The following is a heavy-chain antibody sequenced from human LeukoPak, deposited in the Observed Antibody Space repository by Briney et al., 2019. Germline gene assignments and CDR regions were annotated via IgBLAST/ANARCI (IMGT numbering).Heavy chain of an antibody. CDR3: AKGPTTTVTMFGD. J-gene: IGHJ4*02. V-gene: IGHV3-23*01. CDR2: ISGSGGST. CDR1: GVTFSHA. D-gene: IGHD4-17*01. Sequence: GGSLRLSCAASGVTFSHAWMNWVRQAPGKGLEWVSAISGSGGSTYYADSVKGRFTISRDNSKNTLYLQMNSLRAEDTATYYCAKGPTTTVTMFGDWGQGTLVTVSS.